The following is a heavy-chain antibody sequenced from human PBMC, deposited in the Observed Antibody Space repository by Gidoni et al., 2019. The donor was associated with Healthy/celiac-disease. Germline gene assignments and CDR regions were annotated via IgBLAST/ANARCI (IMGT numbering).Heavy chain of an antibody. CDR1: GGYFSSYA. Sequence: QVQMVQPGAEVKKPGSSVKVSCKASGGYFSSYAISWVRQAPGQGLEWMGGIIPIFGTANHAQKFPGRVTITAEESTSTAYMELSSLRSEATAVYYCAIEGDTAGSFDYWGQGTLVTVSS. V-gene: IGHV1-69*01. D-gene: IGHD5-18*01. CDR2: IIPIFGTA. CDR3: AIEGDTAGSFDY. J-gene: IGHJ4*02.